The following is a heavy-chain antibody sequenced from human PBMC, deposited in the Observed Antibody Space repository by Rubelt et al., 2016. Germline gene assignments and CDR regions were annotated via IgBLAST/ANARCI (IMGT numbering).Heavy chain of an antibody. Sequence: QLQLQESGPGLVKPSETLSLTCTVSGGSISSSSYYWGWIRQPPGKGLEWIGSIYYSGSTYYNPSPKSRVTISVDTSKNQFSLKLSSVTAADTAVYYCARETGYCSSTSCYKVMDVWGQGTTVTVSS. CDR3: ARETGYCSSTSCYKVMDV. CDR1: GGSISSSSYY. D-gene: IGHD2-2*02. V-gene: IGHV4-39*01. CDR2: IYYSGST. J-gene: IGHJ6*02.